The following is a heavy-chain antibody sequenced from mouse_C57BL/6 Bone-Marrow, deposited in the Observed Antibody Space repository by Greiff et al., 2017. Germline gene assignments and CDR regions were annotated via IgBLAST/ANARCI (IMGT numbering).Heavy chain of an antibody. Sequence: QVQLQQSGAELARPGASVKMSCKASGYTFTSYTMHWVKQRPGQGLEWIGYINPSSGYTKYNQKFKDKATLTADKSSSTAYMQLSRLTSEDSAVXYCARWDYGSSYNYAMDYWGQGTSVTVSS. J-gene: IGHJ4*01. V-gene: IGHV1-4*01. CDR1: GYTFTSYT. CDR2: INPSSGYT. D-gene: IGHD1-1*01. CDR3: ARWDYGSSYNYAMDY.